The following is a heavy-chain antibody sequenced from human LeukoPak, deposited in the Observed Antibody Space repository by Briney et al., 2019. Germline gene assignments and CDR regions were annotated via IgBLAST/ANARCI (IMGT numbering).Heavy chain of an antibody. CDR3: ARAILGYCSSTSCYANGNYFDY. CDR1: GGTFSSYA. Sequence: GASVKVSCKASGGTFSSYAISWVRQAPGQGPEWMGGIIPIFGTANYAQKFQGRVTITADESTSTAYMELSSLRSEDTAVYYCARAILGYCSSTSCYANGNYFDYWGQGTLVTVSS. D-gene: IGHD2-2*01. J-gene: IGHJ4*02. CDR2: IIPIFGTA. V-gene: IGHV1-69*13.